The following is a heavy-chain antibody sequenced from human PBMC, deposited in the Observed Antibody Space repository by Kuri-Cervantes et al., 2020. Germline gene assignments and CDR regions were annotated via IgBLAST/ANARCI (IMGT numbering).Heavy chain of an antibody. J-gene: IGHJ4*02. CDR3: ARDPAGSSSYFDY. CDR2: IWYDGSNK. D-gene: IGHD6-6*01. V-gene: IGHV3-33*01. Sequence: GESLKISCAASGFTFSSYGMHWVRQAPGKGLEWVAVIWYDGSNKYYADSVKGRFTISRDNSKNTLYLQMNSPRAEDTAVYYCARDPAGSSSYFDYWGQGTLVTVSS. CDR1: GFTFSSYG.